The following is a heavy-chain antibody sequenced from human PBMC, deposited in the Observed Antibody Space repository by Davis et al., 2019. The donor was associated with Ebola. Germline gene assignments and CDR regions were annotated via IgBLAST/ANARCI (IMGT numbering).Heavy chain of an antibody. CDR3: ARRVGARSGFDY. D-gene: IGHD1-26*01. CDR2: ISAYNGNT. V-gene: IGHV1-18*01. J-gene: IGHJ4*02. Sequence: ASVKVSCKASGGTFSSYAISWVRQAPGQGLEWMGWISAYNGNTNYAQKLQGRVTITRDTSASTAYMELSSLRSEDTAVYYCARRVGARSGFDYWGQGSLVTVSS. CDR1: GGTFSSYA.